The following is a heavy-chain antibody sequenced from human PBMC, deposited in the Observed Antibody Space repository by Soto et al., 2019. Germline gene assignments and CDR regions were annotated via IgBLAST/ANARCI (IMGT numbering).Heavy chain of an antibody. CDR2: IKQDGSEK. CDR1: KFTFSSYW. V-gene: IGHV3-7*01. J-gene: IGHJ4*02. Sequence: EVQLVESGGGLVQPGGSLRLSCAASKFTFSSYWMNWVRQAPGKGLEWVANIKQDGSEKYYVDSVKGRFTISRDNAKNALYLQMNSLRAEDTAVSYCAGGGGWVIDSWGQGALVTVSS. CDR3: AGGGGWVIDS. D-gene: IGHD3-16*01.